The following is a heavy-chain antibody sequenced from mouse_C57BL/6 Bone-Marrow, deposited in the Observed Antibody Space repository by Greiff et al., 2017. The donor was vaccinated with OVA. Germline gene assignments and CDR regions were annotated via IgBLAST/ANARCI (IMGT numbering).Heavy chain of an antibody. CDR2: INPSNGGT. CDR1: GYTFTSYW. D-gene: IGHD1-1*01. Sequence: QVQLQQPGTDLVKPGASVKLSCKASGYTFTSYWMHWVKQRPGQGLEWIGNINPSNGGTNYNEKFKSKATLTVDKSSSTAYMQLSSLTSEDSAVYYCAGITTVVGNWYFDVWGTGTTVTVSS. J-gene: IGHJ1*03. V-gene: IGHV1-53*01. CDR3: AGITTVVGNWYFDV.